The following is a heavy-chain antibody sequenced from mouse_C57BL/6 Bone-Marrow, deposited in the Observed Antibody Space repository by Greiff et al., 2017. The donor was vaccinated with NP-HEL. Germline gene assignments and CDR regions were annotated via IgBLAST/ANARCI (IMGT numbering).Heavy chain of an antibody. CDR1: GYTFTDYY. D-gene: IGHD2-3*01. CDR3: ARYDRGIAY. Sequence: EVQLQQSGPVLVKPGASVKMSCKASGYTFTDYYMNWVKQSHGKSLEWIGVINPYNGGTSYNQKFKGKATLTVDKSSSTAYMELNSLTSEDSAVYYCARYDRGIAYWGQGTLVTVSA. CDR2: INPYNGGT. J-gene: IGHJ3*01. V-gene: IGHV1-19*01.